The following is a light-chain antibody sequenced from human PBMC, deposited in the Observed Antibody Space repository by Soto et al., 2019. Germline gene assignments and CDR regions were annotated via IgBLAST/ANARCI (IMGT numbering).Light chain of an antibody. CDR3: SSWDGSLSGYV. J-gene: IGLJ1*01. CDR2: NNN. Sequence: QSVLTQPPSVSAAPGQKVTISCSGSSSNIGNNYVSWYQQLPGTAPKLLIYNNNQRPSGVPDRFSASKSGTSASLAIRGLRSDDEADYYCSSWDGSLSGYVFGAGTKLTVL. V-gene: IGLV1-47*02. CDR1: SSNIGNNY.